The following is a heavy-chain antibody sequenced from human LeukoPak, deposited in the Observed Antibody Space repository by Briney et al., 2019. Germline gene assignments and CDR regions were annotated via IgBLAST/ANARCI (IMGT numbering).Heavy chain of an antibody. J-gene: IGHJ4*02. CDR2: IWYDGSNK. V-gene: IGHV3-33*03. CDR3: ASALYSSGWNFDY. D-gene: IGHD6-19*01. CDR1: GFTFSNYG. Sequence: GRSLRLSCAASGFTFSNYGMHWVRQAPGKGLEWVAVIWYDGSNKYYADSVKGRFTISRDNAKNSLYLQMNSLRAEDTAVYYCASALYSSGWNFDYWGQGTLVTVSS.